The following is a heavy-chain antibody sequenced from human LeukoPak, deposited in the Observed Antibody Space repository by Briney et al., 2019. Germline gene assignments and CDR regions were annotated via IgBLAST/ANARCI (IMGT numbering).Heavy chain of an antibody. V-gene: IGHV3-30*02. CDR3: AKDGRTGGVVAATIDY. CDR1: GFTFSSYG. CDR2: IRYDGSNK. D-gene: IGHD2-15*01. Sequence: GGSLSLSCAASGFTFSSYGMHWVRQAPGKGLEWVAFIRYDGSNKYYADSVKGRFTISRDNSKNTLYLQMNSLRAEDTAVYYCAKDGRTGGVVAATIDYWGQGTLVTVSS. J-gene: IGHJ4*02.